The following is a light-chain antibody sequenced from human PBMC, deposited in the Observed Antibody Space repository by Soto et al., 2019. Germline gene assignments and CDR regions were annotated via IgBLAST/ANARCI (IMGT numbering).Light chain of an antibody. Sequence: DIQMTQSPSSLSASVGDRVTITCRASQSISSYLNWYQQKPGKAPKLLIYAASSLQSGVPSRFSGSGSGTEFTLTISSLQPDDFATYYCQQYNTYSTFGQGTRLE. CDR2: AAS. J-gene: IGKJ5*01. CDR1: QSISSY. CDR3: QQYNTYST. V-gene: IGKV1-39*01.